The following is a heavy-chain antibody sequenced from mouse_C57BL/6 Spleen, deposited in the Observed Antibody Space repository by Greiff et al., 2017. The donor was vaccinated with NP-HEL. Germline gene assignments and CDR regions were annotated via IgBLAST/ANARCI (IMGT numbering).Heavy chain of an antibody. Sequence: EVHLVESGGGLVKPGGSLKLSCAASGFTFSDYGMHWVRQAPEKGLEWVAYISSGRSTIYYADTVKGRFTISRDNAKNTLFLQMTSLRSEDTAMYYCARSYGLDWYFDVWGTGTTVTVSS. D-gene: IGHD1-1*01. CDR1: GFTFSDYG. CDR3: ARSYGLDWYFDV. CDR2: ISSGRSTI. V-gene: IGHV5-17*01. J-gene: IGHJ1*03.